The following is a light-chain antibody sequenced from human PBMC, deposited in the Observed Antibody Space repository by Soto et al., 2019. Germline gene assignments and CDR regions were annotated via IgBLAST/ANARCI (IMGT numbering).Light chain of an antibody. V-gene: IGLV2-8*01. J-gene: IGLJ2*01. Sequence: QSALTQPPSASGSPGQSVTISCTGSSSDIGGYDFVSWYQQLPGKAPKLIIYEVTKRPSGVPDRFSGSRSGNTASLTVSGLHAEDEADYYCSSYAGSNTLGFGGGTKLTVL. CDR2: EVT. CDR1: SSDIGGYDF. CDR3: SSYAGSNTLG.